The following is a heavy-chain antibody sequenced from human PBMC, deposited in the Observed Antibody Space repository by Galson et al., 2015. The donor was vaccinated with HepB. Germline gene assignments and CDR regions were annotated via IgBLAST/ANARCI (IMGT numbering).Heavy chain of an antibody. CDR3: ARGALVVVVNSTQNNWFGP. CDR2: ISTYNRNT. D-gene: IGHD2-15*01. Sequence: SVKVSCKASGYTFSSYSITWVRQAPGQGLEWMGWISTYNRNTNHAQKFQGRVTMTTDTSTNTAFMELRSLRSDDTAVYYCARGALVVVVNSTQNNWFGPWGQGTLVTVSS. J-gene: IGHJ5*02. CDR1: GYTFSSYS. V-gene: IGHV1-18*01.